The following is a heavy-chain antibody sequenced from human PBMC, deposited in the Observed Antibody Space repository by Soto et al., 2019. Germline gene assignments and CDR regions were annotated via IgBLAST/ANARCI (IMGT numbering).Heavy chain of an antibody. CDR2: ISGSGGST. V-gene: IGHV3-23*01. Sequence: EVQLLESGGGLVQPGGSLRLSCAASGFTVSSYAMSWVRQAPGKGLEWVSAISGSGGSTYYADSVKGRFTISRDNSKNTLYLQMNSLRAEDRAVYYCAKDAYITMVRGVIPNWFDPWGQGTLVTVSS. CDR3: AKDAYITMVRGVIPNWFDP. CDR1: GFTVSSYA. D-gene: IGHD3-10*01. J-gene: IGHJ5*02.